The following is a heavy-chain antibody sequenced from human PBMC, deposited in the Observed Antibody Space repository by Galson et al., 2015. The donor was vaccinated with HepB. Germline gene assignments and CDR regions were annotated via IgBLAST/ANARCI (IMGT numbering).Heavy chain of an antibody. CDR3: VLLRGHDLKPLDY. CDR1: TFIFSTYS. CDR2: IGPSSSAR. J-gene: IGHJ4*02. Sequence: SLRLSCAASTFIFSTYSMNWVRQAPGKGLEWIAYIGPSSSARYYADSVKGRFTISRDNTKNSLYLQMNSLKAEDTAVYYCVLLRGHDLKPLDYWGQGNLVTVSS. D-gene: IGHD2-15*01. V-gene: IGHV3-48*04.